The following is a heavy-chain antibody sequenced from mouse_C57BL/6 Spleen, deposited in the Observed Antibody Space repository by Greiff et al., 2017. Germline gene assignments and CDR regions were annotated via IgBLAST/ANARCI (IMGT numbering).Heavy chain of an antibody. CDR3: ARPVYEGEGYAMDY. CDR1: GFSLTSYA. CDR2: IWTGGGT. V-gene: IGHV2-9-1*01. J-gene: IGHJ4*01. Sequence: QVQLKQSGPGLVAPSQSLSITCTVSGFSLTSYAISWVRQPPGKGLEWLGVIWTGGGTNYNSALKSRLSISKDNSKSQVFLKMNSLQTDDTARYYCARPVYEGEGYAMDYWGQGTSVTVSS. D-gene: IGHD2-3*01.